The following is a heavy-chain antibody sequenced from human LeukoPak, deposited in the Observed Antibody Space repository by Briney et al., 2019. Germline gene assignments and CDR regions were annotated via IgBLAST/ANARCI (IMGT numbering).Heavy chain of an antibody. CDR2: ISGSGGST. Sequence: GGSLRLSCAASGFTFSSYAMSWVRQAPGKGLEWVSAISGSGGSTYYADSVKGRFTISRDNSKNTLYLQMNSLRAEDTAVYYCAKDRYSSGWRTYFDYWGQGTLVTVPS. CDR3: AKDRYSSGWRTYFDY. J-gene: IGHJ4*02. V-gene: IGHV3-23*01. D-gene: IGHD6-19*01. CDR1: GFTFSSYA.